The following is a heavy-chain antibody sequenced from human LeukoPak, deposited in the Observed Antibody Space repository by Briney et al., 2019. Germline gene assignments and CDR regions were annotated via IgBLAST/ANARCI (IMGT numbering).Heavy chain of an antibody. J-gene: IGHJ4*02. Sequence: KTSETLSLTCAVYGGSFSGYYWSWIRQPPGKGLEWIGEINHSGSTNYNPSLKSRVTISVDTSKNQFSLKLSSVTAADTAVYYCARGNNIVVVPAADFDYWGQGTLVTVPS. V-gene: IGHV4-34*01. CDR1: GGSFSGYY. CDR2: INHSGST. CDR3: ARGNNIVVVPAADFDY. D-gene: IGHD2-2*01.